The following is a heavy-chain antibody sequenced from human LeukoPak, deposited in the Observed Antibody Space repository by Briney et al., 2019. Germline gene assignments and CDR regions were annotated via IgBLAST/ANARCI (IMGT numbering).Heavy chain of an antibody. CDR2: ISYNGSNK. D-gene: IGHD2-2*01. CDR3: ARGGTRADCSSTSCWGPEFDP. Sequence: PGRSLRLSCAASGFTFSSFAMHWVRQAPGKGLEWGAVISYNGSNKYYADSWKGRFTISRDNSKNTLYLQMNSLRAEDTAVYYCARGGTRADCSSTSCWGPEFDPWGQGTLVTVSS. J-gene: IGHJ5*02. CDR1: GFTFSSFA. V-gene: IGHV3-30*04.